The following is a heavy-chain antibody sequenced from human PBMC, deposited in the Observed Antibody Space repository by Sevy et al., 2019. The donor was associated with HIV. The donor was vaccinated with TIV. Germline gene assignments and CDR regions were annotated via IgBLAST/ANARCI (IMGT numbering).Heavy chain of an antibody. CDR2: ISGSGTRT. V-gene: IGHV3-23*01. D-gene: IGHD3-22*01. CDR3: GKGGGGHYDPDEIGYYFYYYNMDV. J-gene: IGHJ6*03. CDR1: GFSFDSYG. Sequence: GWSLRLSCAVSGFSFDSYGMTWVRQAPGKGLEWVSGISGSGTRTYYADSVKGRFIISRDNSKNTLYLQMNSLRSEDTAIYYFGKGGGGHYDPDEIGYYFYYYNMDVWGKGTTVTVSS.